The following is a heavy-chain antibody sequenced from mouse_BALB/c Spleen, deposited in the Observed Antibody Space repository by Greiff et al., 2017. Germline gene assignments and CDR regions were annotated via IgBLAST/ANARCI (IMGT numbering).Heavy chain of an antibody. V-gene: IGHV5-17*02. D-gene: IGHD1-1*01. CDR1: GFTFSSFG. J-gene: IGHJ2*01. CDR3: ARSDYYGSSPYFDY. CDR2: ISSGSSTI. Sequence: VQLKQSGGGLVQPGGSRKLSCAASGFTFSSFGMHWVRQAPEKGLEWVAYISSGSSTIYYADTVKGRFTISRDNPKNTLFLQMTSLRSEDTAMYYCARSDYYGSSPYFDYWGQGTTLTVSS.